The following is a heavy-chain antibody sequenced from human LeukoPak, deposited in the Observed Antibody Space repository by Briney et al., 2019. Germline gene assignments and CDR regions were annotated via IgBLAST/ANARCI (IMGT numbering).Heavy chain of an antibody. J-gene: IGHJ3*02. V-gene: IGHV3-66*01. CDR1: GFTVSSNY. CDR3: ARIAAGGAFDI. CDR2: IYSGGST. D-gene: IGHD6-25*01. Sequence: GGSLRLSCAASGFTVSSNYMTWVRQAPGKGLEWVSVIYSGGSTYYADSVKGRFTISRDNSKNTLYLQMNSLRAEDTAVYYCARIAAGGAFDIWGQGTMVTVSS.